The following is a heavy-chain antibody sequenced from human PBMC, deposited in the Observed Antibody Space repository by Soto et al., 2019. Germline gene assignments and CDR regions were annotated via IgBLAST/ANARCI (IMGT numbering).Heavy chain of an antibody. CDR2: INSGSTTI. CDR1: GFTFSSYT. CDR3: ARGRYYYDSSGYNNWFDP. V-gene: IGHV3-48*02. Sequence: GGSLRLSCAASGFTFSSYTMNWVRQAPGKGPEWVSYINSGSTTIYHADSVKGRFTISRDNAKNSLYLQMNSLRDEDTAVYYWARGRYYYDSSGYNNWFDPWGQGTLVTVSS. D-gene: IGHD3-22*01. J-gene: IGHJ5*02.